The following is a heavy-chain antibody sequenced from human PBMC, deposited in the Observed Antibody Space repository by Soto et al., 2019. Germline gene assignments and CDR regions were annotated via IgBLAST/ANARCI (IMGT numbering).Heavy chain of an antibody. CDR1: GDSISSSFW. V-gene: IGHV4-4*02. Sequence: QVLLQESGPGLVKPSGTLSLTCAVSGDSISSSFWWSWVRQPPGKGLAWIGEIYHTESTVYNPSLKRRVTISVDKSKNQFSLNLDSVTAAATAVYYCARYAFGTFDSWGRGILVTVSS. CDR3: ARYAFGTFDS. J-gene: IGHJ4*02. CDR2: IYHTEST. D-gene: IGHD2-2*01.